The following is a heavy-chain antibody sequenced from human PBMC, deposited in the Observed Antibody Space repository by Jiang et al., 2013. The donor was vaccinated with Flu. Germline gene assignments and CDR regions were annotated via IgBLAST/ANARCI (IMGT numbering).Heavy chain of an antibody. CDR3: AKDILTGYTHDY. D-gene: IGHD3-9*01. CDR2: IRYDGSNK. CDR1: GFTFSSYG. V-gene: IGHV3-30*02. J-gene: IGHJ4*02. Sequence: LSCAASGFTFSSYGMHWVRQAPGKGLEWVAFIRYDGSNKYYADSVKGRFTISRDNSKNTLYLQMNSLRAEDTAVYYCAKDILTGYTHDYWGQGTLVTVSS.